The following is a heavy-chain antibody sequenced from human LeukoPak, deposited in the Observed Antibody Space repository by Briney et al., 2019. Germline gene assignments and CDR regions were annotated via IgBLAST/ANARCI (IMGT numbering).Heavy chain of an antibody. V-gene: IGHV4-39*07. CDR1: GGFISSCSYY. CDR3: ARGAPPQN. Sequence: SATLFLTCTVAGGFISSCSYYWGWIRQPPGEGLGWIGSVYYTGASYYNPSLKSRVTISIDTSKNHFSLNLTSVTAADTAVYYCARGAPPQNWGQGALVTVSS. CDR2: VYYTGAS. J-gene: IGHJ4*02.